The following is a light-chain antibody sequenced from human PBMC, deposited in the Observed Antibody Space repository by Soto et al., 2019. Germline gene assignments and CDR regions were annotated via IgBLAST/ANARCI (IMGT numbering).Light chain of an antibody. CDR2: GAS. V-gene: IGKV3-20*01. CDR3: QQYCSSLLFT. J-gene: IGKJ3*01. Sequence: EIVLTQSPGTLSLSPGERATLSCRASQSVRSSYVAWYQQKPGQAPRLLIYGASSRATGIPDRFSGSGSGTDFTLTISRLEPEDFAVYYCQQYCSSLLFTFGPGTKVDIK. CDR1: QSVRSSY.